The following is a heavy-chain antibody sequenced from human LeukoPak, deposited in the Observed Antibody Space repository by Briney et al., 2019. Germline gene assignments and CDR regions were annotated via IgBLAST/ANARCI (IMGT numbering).Heavy chain of an antibody. V-gene: IGHV5-51*01. CDR3: ARTYYYDSSGNFDY. D-gene: IGHD3-22*01. Sequence: GESLQISCQGSGYSFTSYWIGWVRQIPGKGLEWMGIIYPGDSDTRYSPSFQGQVTISADKSISTAYLQWSSLKASDTAMYYCARTYYYDSSGNFDYWGQGTLVTVSS. CDR1: GYSFTSYW. CDR2: IYPGDSDT. J-gene: IGHJ4*02.